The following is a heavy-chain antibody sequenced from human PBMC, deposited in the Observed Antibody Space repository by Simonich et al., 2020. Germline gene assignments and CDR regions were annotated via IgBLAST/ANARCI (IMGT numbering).Heavy chain of an antibody. CDR2: INPNSGGT. J-gene: IGHJ3*02. D-gene: IGHD7-27*01. V-gene: IGHV1-2*02. Sequence: QVQLVQSGAEVKKTGASVKVSCKTSGYTLTGYSVHWVGQAPGQGLEWMGWINPNSGGTNHAQKCQGRGTMTRDTSISTAYMELSRLRSDDTAVYYCARGRLTGDKGAFDIWGQGTMVTVSS. CDR1: GYTLTGYS. CDR3: ARGRLTGDKGAFDI.